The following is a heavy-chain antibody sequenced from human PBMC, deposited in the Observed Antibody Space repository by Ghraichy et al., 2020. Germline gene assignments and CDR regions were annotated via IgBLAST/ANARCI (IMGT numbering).Heavy chain of an antibody. CDR2: INPNSGGT. D-gene: IGHD3-3*01. CDR1: GYTFTGYY. CDR3: AREVEGLEWLLSGDNWFDP. V-gene: IGHV1-2*02. J-gene: IGHJ5*02. Sequence: ASVKVSCKASGYTFTGYYMHWVRQAPGQGLEWMGWINPNSGGTNYAQKFQGRVTMTRDTSISTAYMELSRLRSDDTAVYYCAREVEGLEWLLSGDNWFDPWGQGTLVTVSS.